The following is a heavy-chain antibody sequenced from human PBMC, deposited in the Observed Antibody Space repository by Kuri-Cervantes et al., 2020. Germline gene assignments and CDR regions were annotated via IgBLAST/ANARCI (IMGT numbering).Heavy chain of an antibody. Sequence: GESLKISCAASGFTFSSYWMNWVRQAPGKGLEWVSYISSSGSTIYYADSVKGRFTISRDNAKNSLYLQMNSLRAEDTAVYYCASGILWFGEVWGQGTLVTVSS. CDR3: ASGILWFGEV. D-gene: IGHD3-10*01. J-gene: IGHJ4*02. CDR2: ISSSGSTI. V-gene: IGHV3-48*04. CDR1: GFTFSSYW.